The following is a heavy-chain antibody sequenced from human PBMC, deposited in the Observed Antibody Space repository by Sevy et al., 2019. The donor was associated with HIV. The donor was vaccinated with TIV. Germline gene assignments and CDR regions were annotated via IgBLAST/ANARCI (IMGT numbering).Heavy chain of an antibody. CDR1: GGSISSYY. CDR2: LYYRGHT. CDR3: ASHSIAPRSWYFDL. V-gene: IGHV4-59*01. D-gene: IGHD6-13*01. J-gene: IGHJ2*01. Sequence: SETLSLTCTVSGGSISSYYWSWIRQPPGKGLEWIGYLYYRGHTNYNPSLKSRVTISVDTSRNQFSLKLNSVTAADSAVYYCASHSIAPRSWYFDLWGRGTLVTVSS.